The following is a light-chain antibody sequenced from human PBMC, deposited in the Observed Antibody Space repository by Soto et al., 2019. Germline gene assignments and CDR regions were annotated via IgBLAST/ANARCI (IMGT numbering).Light chain of an antibody. CDR1: SSDIGGYYY. J-gene: IGLJ1*01. CDR2: QVT. CDR3: TSYSSSDIFYV. Sequence: QSALTQPASVSGSPGQSITISCTGTSSDIGGYYYVSWYQHHPGKAPKLLIYQVTNRPSRVSNRFSGSKSGNTASLTISGLQADGEADYYCTSYSSSDIFYVFGTGTKLTVL. V-gene: IGLV2-14*01.